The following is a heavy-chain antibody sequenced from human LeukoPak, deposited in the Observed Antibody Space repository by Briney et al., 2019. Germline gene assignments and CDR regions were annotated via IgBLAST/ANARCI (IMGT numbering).Heavy chain of an antibody. CDR3: ARGTQQLYDWFDP. Sequence: SETLSLTCTVYGGSFSGYYWNWIRQPPRKGLEWSGEIIHSGSANYNPSLKSRVTISVDTSKYQFSLKLSSVTAADTAVYFCARGTQQLYDWFDPWGRGTLVTVSS. D-gene: IGHD6-13*01. V-gene: IGHV4-34*01. J-gene: IGHJ5*02. CDR1: GGSFSGYY. CDR2: IIHSGSA.